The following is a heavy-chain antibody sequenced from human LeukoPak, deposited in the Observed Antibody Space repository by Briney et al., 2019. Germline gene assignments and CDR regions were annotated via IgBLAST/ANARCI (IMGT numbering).Heavy chain of an antibody. CDR3: TRDLKNLGNYYYYGMDV. J-gene: IGHJ6*04. CDR2: IRSKAYGGTT. CDR1: GFTFSNYA. Sequence: GGSLRLSCAASGFTFSNYAMSWVRQAPGKGLEWVGFIRSKAYGGTTEYAASVKGRFTISRDDSKSIAYLQMNSLKTEDTAVYYCTRDLKNLGNYYYYGMDVWGKGTTVTVSS. D-gene: IGHD1-7*01. V-gene: IGHV3-49*04.